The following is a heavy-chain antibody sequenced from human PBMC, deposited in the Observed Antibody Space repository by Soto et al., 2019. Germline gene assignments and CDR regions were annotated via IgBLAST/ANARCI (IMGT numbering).Heavy chain of an antibody. CDR1: GFTVDDYA. D-gene: IGHD4-17*01. CDR2: ISWNSETI. Sequence: EVQLVESGGGLVQPGRSLRLSCAASGFTVDDYAMHWVRQAPGKGLEWVSGISWNSETIDYADSVKGRFTISRDNAQSSLFLQMNSLRPDDTALYYCAKDMQWRGMTTIHYFDSWGQGTLVTVSS. V-gene: IGHV3-9*01. J-gene: IGHJ4*02. CDR3: AKDMQWRGMTTIHYFDS.